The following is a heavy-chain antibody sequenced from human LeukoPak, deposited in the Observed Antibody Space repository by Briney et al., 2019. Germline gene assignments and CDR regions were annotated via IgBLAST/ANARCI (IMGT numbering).Heavy chain of an antibody. D-gene: IGHD2-15*01. CDR3: ARAYCSGGSCYEYYYYYYGMDV. Sequence: GASVKVSCKASGGTFSSYAISWVRQAPGQGLEWMGGIIPIFGTVNYAQKFQGRVTITADESTSTAYMELSSLRSEDTAVYYCARAYCSGGSCYEYYYYYYGMDVWGKGTTVTVSS. J-gene: IGHJ6*04. CDR2: IIPIFGTV. V-gene: IGHV1-69*13. CDR1: GGTFSSYA.